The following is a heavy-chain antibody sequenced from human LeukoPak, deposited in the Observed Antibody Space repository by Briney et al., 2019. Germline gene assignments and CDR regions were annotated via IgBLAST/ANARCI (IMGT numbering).Heavy chain of an antibody. V-gene: IGHV3-33*01. Sequence: PGGSLRLSCAASGFTFSSYGMHRVRQAPGKGLEWVAVIWYDGSNKYYADSVKGRFTISRDNSKNMLYLQMNSLRAEDTAVYYCATQRNYGSGSYSFDPWGQGTLVTVSS. CDR2: IWYDGSNK. CDR1: GFTFSSYG. D-gene: IGHD3-10*01. J-gene: IGHJ5*02. CDR3: ATQRNYGSGSYSFDP.